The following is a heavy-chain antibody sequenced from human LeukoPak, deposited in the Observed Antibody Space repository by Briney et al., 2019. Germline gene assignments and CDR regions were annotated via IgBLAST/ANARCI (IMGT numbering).Heavy chain of an antibody. Sequence: ASVTVSCKASGNTFSAYYIHWVRQAPGQGLEWVGWISPYNGDTNYARRLQGRVTMTSDASTSTAYMELRSLTSDDTAVYYCARGWNDYWGQGTLVTVSS. D-gene: IGHD1-1*01. J-gene: IGHJ4*02. V-gene: IGHV1-18*04. CDR3: ARGWNDY. CDR2: ISPYNGDT. CDR1: GNTFSAYY.